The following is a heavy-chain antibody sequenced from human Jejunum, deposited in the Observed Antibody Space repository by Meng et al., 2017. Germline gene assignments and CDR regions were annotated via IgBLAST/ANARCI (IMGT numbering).Heavy chain of an antibody. CDR3: ARYYYDSSAYYEGYYYNGMDV. V-gene: IGHV3-48*03. J-gene: IGHJ6*02. CDR2: ISSRGPI. Sequence: GESLKISCAGSGFSFSNYEINWVRQAPGKGLEWISYISSRGPIYYADSGKGRFTISRDNAKNSLFLQMNSLRAEDTAVYYCARYYYDSSAYYEGYYYNGMDVWGQGTTVTVSS. D-gene: IGHD3-22*01. CDR1: GFSFSNYE.